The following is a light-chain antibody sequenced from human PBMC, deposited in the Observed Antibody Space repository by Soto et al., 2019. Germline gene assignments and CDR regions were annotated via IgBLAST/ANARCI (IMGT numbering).Light chain of an antibody. Sequence: QSVLTQPPSASGTPGQRVTISCSGGSSNIGSTAVDWYQQVPGMAPKLLIYSNDQRPSGVPDRFSGSKSGTSGSLVISGLQAEDEADYCCATWDYDLNGVVFGGGTQLTVL. J-gene: IGLJ2*01. V-gene: IGLV1-44*01. CDR1: SSNIGSTA. CDR3: ATWDYDLNGVV. CDR2: SND.